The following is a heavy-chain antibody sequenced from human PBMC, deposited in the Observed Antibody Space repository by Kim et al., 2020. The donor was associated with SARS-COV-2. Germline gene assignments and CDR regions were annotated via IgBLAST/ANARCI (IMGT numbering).Heavy chain of an antibody. CDR3: VRDQNYAFDY. CDR2: IRTSVERETT. CDR1: GFTFSSFT. Sequence: GGSLRLSCAASGFTFSSFTFNWVRQAPGKGLEWLSNIRTSVERETTYYADSVKGRFTMSKDNAKNSLYLQMNSLRAEDTAIYYCVRDQNYAFDYWGQGALVTVSS. D-gene: IGHD1-7*01. J-gene: IGHJ4*02. V-gene: IGHV3-48*04.